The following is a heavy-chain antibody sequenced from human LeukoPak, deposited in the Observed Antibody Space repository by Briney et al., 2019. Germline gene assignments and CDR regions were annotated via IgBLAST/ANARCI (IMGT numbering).Heavy chain of an antibody. D-gene: IGHD3-16*02. V-gene: IGHV1-2*02. J-gene: IGHJ4*02. CDR2: INPNSGGT. CDR1: GYTFTGYY. CDR3: ARVDRGYYDYVWGSYRPIDY. Sequence: GASVKVSCKASGYTFTGYYMHWVRQAPGQGLEWMGWINPNSGGTNYAQKFQGRVTMTRGTSISTAYMELSRLRSDDTAVYYCARVDRGYYDYVWGSYRPIDYWGQGTLVTVSS.